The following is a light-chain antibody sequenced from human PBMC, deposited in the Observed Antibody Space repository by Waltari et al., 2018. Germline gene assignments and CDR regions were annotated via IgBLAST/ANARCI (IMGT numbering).Light chain of an antibody. J-gene: IGLJ2*01. CDR2: DVY. V-gene: IGLV2-14*03. CDR1: SSDVGGYDF. CDR3: SSYTSISTSVV. Sequence: QSALTQPASVSGAPGQSITISCTGTSSDVGGYDFVSWYQQYPGKAPKLIIYDVYYRPSGVSQRFSASKSGDTASLTISGLQTDDEADYYCSSYTSISTSVVFGGGTKLTVL.